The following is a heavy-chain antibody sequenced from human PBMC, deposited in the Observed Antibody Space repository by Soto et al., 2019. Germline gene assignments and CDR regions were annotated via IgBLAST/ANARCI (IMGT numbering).Heavy chain of an antibody. CDR3: ARSVMIVGSDVVEGGMDV. J-gene: IGHJ6*02. CDR1: GGSFSGYY. Sequence: SETLSLTCAVYGGSFSGYYWSWIRQPPGKGLEWIGEINHSGSTNYNPSLKSRVTISVDTSKNQFSLKLSSVTAADTAVYYCARSVMIVGSDVVEGGMDVWGQGTTVTV. V-gene: IGHV4-34*01. D-gene: IGHD3-22*01. CDR2: INHSGST.